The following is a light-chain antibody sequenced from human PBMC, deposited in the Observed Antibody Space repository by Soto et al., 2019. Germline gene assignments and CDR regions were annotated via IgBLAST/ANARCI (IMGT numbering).Light chain of an antibody. CDR1: SSDLGTYNY. J-gene: IGLJ2*01. V-gene: IGLV2-11*01. Sequence: QSALTQPRSVSGSPGQSVTISCTGTSSDLGTYNYVSWYQQHPGTAPKLMIYDVSKRPSGVPDRFSGSRSGNTASLAISGLQAEDEADYYCSSYAGSYTVVFGGGTKLTVL. CDR2: DVS. CDR3: SSYAGSYTVV.